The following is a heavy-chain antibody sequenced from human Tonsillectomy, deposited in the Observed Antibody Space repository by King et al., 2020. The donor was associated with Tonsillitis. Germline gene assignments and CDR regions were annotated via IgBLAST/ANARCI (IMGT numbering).Heavy chain of an antibody. Sequence: VQLVESGGGLVKPGGSLRLSCAASGFTFSSYSMNWVRQAPGKGLEGVSSISSSSSYIYYADSVKGRFTISRDNAKNSLYLQMNSLRAEDTAVYYCARGVMWAERYFDWLSNDYWGQGTLVTVSS. V-gene: IGHV3-21*01. D-gene: IGHD3-9*01. CDR2: ISSSSSYI. CDR1: GFTFSSYS. CDR3: ARGVMWAERYFDWLSNDY. J-gene: IGHJ4*02.